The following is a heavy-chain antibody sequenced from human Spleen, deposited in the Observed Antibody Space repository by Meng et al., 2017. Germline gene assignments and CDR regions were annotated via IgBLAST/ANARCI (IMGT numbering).Heavy chain of an antibody. CDR3: ARDEDISAAGKLFGDY. CDR2: INPKSGDT. V-gene: IGHV1-2*06. J-gene: IGHJ4*02. CDR1: GYDFPDYY. D-gene: IGHD6-25*01. Sequence: QVSVGLSGAEVTRPGASVEVSCKPAGYDFPDYYIHWVRRAPGQGLEWMGRINPKSGDTHYAQKFQARVTMTGDTSISTAYMELSGLRSDDTAMYYCARDEDISAAGKLFGDYWGQGTLVTVSS.